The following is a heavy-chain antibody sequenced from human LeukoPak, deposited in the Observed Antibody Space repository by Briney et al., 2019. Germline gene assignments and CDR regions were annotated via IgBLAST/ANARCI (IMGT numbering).Heavy chain of an antibody. V-gene: IGHV1-2*02. CDR2: INPNSGGT. CDR1: GYTFTGYY. D-gene: IGHD6-19*01. CDR3: AREGGVAAARFDY. J-gene: IGHJ4*02. Sequence: VASVKVSCKASGYTFTGYYMHWVRQAPGHGLEWMGWINPNSGGTNYAQKFQGRVTMTRDTSISTAYMELSRLRSDDTAVYYCAREGGVAAARFDYWGQGTLVTVSS.